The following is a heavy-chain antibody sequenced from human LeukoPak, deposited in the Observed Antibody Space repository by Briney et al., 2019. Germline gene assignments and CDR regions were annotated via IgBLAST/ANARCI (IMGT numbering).Heavy chain of an antibody. CDR1: GFTFNNYG. J-gene: IGHJ4*02. Sequence: GNSLRLSCEASGFTFNNYGMHWVRQAPGKGLEWVAVISGSGGSTYYADSVKGRFTISRDNSKNTLYLQMNSLRAEDTAVYYCAKDPYYYDSSGYYWDYWGQGTLVTVSS. V-gene: IGHV3-23*01. D-gene: IGHD3-22*01. CDR2: ISGSGGST. CDR3: AKDPYYYDSSGYYWDY.